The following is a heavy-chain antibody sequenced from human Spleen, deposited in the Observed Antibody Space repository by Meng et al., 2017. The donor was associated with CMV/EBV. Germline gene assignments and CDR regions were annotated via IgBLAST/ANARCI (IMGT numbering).Heavy chain of an antibody. V-gene: IGHV3-7*01. CDR1: GFTFSDYY. Sequence: GGSLRLSCAASGFTFSDYYMTWIRQAPGKGLEWVANIKHDGSAKYYVDSLKGRFTISRDNAQNSLFLQLNSLRAEDTAVYYCARDGGIAARLFDYWGQGTLVTVSS. J-gene: IGHJ4*02. CDR2: IKHDGSAK. CDR3: ARDGGIAARLFDY. D-gene: IGHD6-6*01.